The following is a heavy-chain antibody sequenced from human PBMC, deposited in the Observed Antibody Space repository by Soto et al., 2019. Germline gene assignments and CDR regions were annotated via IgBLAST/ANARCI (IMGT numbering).Heavy chain of an antibody. CDR3: AKLSCTSSTCYFPGWFDP. Sequence: TLSLTCTVSGDSISGGASFWSWIRQPPGKGLGWIANVYYSGSSYYNPSLKSRLTISVDTTKNQFSLQLKSMTAADTAVYYCAKLSCTSSTCYFPGWFDPWGKGTLVTVSS. CDR1: GDSISGGASF. V-gene: IGHV4-31*03. CDR2: VYYSGSS. D-gene: IGHD2-2*01. J-gene: IGHJ5*02.